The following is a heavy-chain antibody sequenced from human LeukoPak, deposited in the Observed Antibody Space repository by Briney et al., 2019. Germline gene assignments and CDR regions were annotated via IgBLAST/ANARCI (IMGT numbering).Heavy chain of an antibody. V-gene: IGHV3-7*01. J-gene: IGHJ6*03. CDR3: ATNRGVYYYYYYMDV. D-gene: IGHD3-10*01. Sequence: PGGSLRLSCAASGFTFSSYEMNWVRQAPGKGLEWVANIKQDGSEKYYVDSVKGRFTISRDNAKNSLYLQMNSLRAEDTAVYYCATNRGVYYYYYYMDVWGKGTTVTVSS. CDR1: GFTFSSYE. CDR2: IKQDGSEK.